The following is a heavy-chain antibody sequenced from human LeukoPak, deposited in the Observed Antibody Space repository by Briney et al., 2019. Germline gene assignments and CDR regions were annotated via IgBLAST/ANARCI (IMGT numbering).Heavy chain of an antibody. CDR3: ATDLGWLLNGFDP. CDR1: GYTFTNYG. Sequence: VASVKVSCKASGYTFTNYGISWVRQAPGQGLEWMGRISAYNGNPNYAQKFQGRVTMTEDTSTDTAYMELSSLRSEDTAVYYCATDLGWLLNGFDPWGQGTLVTVSS. J-gene: IGHJ5*02. V-gene: IGHV1-18*01. D-gene: IGHD5-12*01. CDR2: ISAYNGNP.